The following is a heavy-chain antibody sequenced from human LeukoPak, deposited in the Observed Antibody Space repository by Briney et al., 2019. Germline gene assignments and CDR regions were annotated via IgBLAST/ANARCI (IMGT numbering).Heavy chain of an antibody. CDR2: IYYSGST. D-gene: IGHD3-10*01. Sequence: SETLSLTCTVSGGSISSSSYYWGWIRQPPGKGLEWIGSIYYSGSTYYNPSLKSRVTISVDTSKNQFSLKLSSVTAADTAVYYCASDVLLWFGEAVGEFDYWGQGTLVTVSS. CDR1: GGSISSSSYY. V-gene: IGHV4-39*07. J-gene: IGHJ4*02. CDR3: ASDVLLWFGEAVGEFDY.